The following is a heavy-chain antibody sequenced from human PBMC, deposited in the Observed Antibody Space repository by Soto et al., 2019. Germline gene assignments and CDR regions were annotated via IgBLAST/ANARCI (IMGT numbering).Heavy chain of an antibody. J-gene: IGHJ5*02. D-gene: IGHD3-10*01. CDR3: ARGRWPKLPTS. V-gene: IGHV4-59*01. CDR1: GGSISSDF. Sequence: SETLSLTCTVSGGSISSDFWSWIRQPPDKGLEWIGSIYYSGSTTYNPSLESRVTISVATSKNQFSLNLTSVTTADTAVYYCARGRWPKLPTSWGQGTLVTVSS. CDR2: IYYSGST.